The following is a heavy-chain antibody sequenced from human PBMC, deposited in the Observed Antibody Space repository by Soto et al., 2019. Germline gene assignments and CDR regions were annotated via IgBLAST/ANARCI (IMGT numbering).Heavy chain of an antibody. D-gene: IGHD3-10*01. CDR2: ISAYNGNT. Sequence: ASVKVSCKASGYTFTSYGISWVRQAPGQGLEWMGWISAYNGNTNYAQKLQGRVTMTTDTSTSTAYMELRSLRSDDTAVYYCARDSRDYYGSGSSDYWGQGTLVTVSS. CDR3: ARDSRDYYGSGSSDY. CDR1: GYTFTSYG. J-gene: IGHJ4*02. V-gene: IGHV1-18*01.